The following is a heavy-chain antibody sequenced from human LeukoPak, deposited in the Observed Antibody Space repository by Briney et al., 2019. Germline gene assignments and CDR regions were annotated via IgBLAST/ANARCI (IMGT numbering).Heavy chain of an antibody. Sequence: SQTLSLTCTVSGGSISSGGYYWSWIRQHPGKGLEWIGYIYYSGGTYYNPSLKSRVTISVDTSKNQFSLKLSSVTAADTAVYYCARDEVTTGFDPWGQGTLVTVSS. CDR2: IYYSGGT. CDR1: GGSISSGGYY. CDR3: ARDEVTTGFDP. V-gene: IGHV4-31*03. D-gene: IGHD4-17*01. J-gene: IGHJ5*02.